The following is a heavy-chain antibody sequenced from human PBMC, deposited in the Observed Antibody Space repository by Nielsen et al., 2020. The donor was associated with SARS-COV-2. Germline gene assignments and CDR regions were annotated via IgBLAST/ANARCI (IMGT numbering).Heavy chain of an antibody. Sequence: GESLKISCAASGFTLSSYSMNWVRQAPGKGLEWVSYISSSSSTIYYADSVKGRFTISRDNAKNSLYLQMNSLRAEDTAVYYCGGGYDFLDYWGQGTLVTVSS. CDR3: GGGYDFLDY. J-gene: IGHJ4*02. D-gene: IGHD5-12*01. CDR1: GFTLSSYS. CDR2: ISSSSSTI. V-gene: IGHV3-48*01.